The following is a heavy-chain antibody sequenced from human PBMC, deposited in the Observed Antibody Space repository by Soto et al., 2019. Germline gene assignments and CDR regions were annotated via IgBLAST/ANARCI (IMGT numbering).Heavy chain of an antibody. CDR2: IYYSGST. J-gene: IGHJ4*02. D-gene: IGHD3-22*01. V-gene: IGHV4-59*08. CDR3: ARHGYDSRIHYLYYFDN. CDR1: GVSISSYY. Sequence: PSETLSLTCTVSGVSISSYYWSWIRQPPGKGLEWIGYIYYSGSTNYNPSLKSRVTISVDTSKNQFSLKLSSVTAADTAVYYCARHGYDSRIHYLYYFDNWGQGTLVTVSS.